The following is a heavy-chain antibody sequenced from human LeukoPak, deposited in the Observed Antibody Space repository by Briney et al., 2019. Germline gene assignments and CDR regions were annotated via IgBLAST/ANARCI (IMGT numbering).Heavy chain of an antibody. Sequence: GASVKVSCKASGYSFTNYDINWLRQATGQGLEWMGYMNPNSGNTGYAQKFQGRVTITKNTSISTAYMELSSLRSEDTAVYYCAREGFDYWGQGTLVTVSS. CDR2: MNPNSGNT. CDR1: GYSFTNYD. CDR3: AREGFDY. V-gene: IGHV1-8*03. J-gene: IGHJ4*02.